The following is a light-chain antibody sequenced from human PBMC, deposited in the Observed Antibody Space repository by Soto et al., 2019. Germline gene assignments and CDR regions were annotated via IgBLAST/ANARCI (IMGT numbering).Light chain of an antibody. CDR2: KND. V-gene: IGLV6-57*03. Sequence: NVVLTQAHSVLESPGQTVTISCTRSSGNIASNFVQWYQQRPGSAPTILIFKNDQRPSGVPDRFSGSLDSSSNSASLIISGLNTEDEADYYFQSYDATTYVFGTGTKVTVL. J-gene: IGLJ1*01. CDR1: SGNIASNF. CDR3: QSYDATTYV.